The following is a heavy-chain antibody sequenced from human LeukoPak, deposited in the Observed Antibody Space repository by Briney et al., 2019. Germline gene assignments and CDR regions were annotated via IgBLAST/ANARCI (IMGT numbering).Heavy chain of an antibody. CDR3: AREEEGIKRPEGDHPDYYGSTSWFDP. D-gene: IGHD3-10*01. CDR2: LYYMRGA. Sequence: SETLSLTCTVSGGSISGYYWNWSRQPPGKGVEWIGNLYYMRGAWYKSSLKSRVTTSVDTSRDEFSLKLSSVTAADTAVYYCAREEEGIKRPEGDHPDYYGSTSWFDPWGQGTLVTVSS. V-gene: IGHV4-59*01. CDR1: GGSISGYY. J-gene: IGHJ5*02.